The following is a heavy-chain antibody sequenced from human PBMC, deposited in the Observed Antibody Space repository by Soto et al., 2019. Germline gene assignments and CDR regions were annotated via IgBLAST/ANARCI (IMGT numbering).Heavy chain of an antibody. J-gene: IGHJ4*02. Sequence: KVSCKASGYTFTSYGISWVRQAPGQGLEWMGWISAYNGNTNYAQKLQGRVTMTTDTSTSTAYMELSSLRSDDTAVYYCAILPTYSPTRYWHFWGQGTLVTVSS. CDR1: GYTFTSYG. D-gene: IGHD3-10*01. CDR3: AILPTYSPTRYWHF. CDR2: ISAYNGNT. V-gene: IGHV1-18*01.